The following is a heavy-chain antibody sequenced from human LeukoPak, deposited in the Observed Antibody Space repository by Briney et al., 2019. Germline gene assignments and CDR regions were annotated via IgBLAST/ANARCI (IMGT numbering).Heavy chain of an antibody. J-gene: IGHJ4*02. Sequence: PSETLSLTCTVSGGSISSGDYYWSWIRQPPVKGLEWIGYIYYSGSTYYNPSLKSRLTISVDTSKNQFSLRLSSVTAADTAVYYCARVKYTTRPFDYWGQGTLVTVSS. D-gene: IGHD1-1*01. CDR3: ARVKYTTRPFDY. CDR2: IYYSGST. CDR1: GGSISSGDYY. V-gene: IGHV4-30-4*08.